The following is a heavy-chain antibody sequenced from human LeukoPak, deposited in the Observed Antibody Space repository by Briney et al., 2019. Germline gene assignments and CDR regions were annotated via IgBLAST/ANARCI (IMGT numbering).Heavy chain of an antibody. V-gene: IGHV1-18*01. CDR2: ISAYNGNT. J-gene: IGHJ4*02. CDR1: GYTFTSYG. Sequence: ASVKVSCKASGYTFTSYGISWVRQAPGQGLEWMGWISAYNGNTNYAQKFQGRVTITADKSTSTAYMELSSLRSEDTAVYYCARAGGYDSFDYWGQGTLVTVSS. D-gene: IGHD3-22*01. CDR3: ARAGGYDSFDY.